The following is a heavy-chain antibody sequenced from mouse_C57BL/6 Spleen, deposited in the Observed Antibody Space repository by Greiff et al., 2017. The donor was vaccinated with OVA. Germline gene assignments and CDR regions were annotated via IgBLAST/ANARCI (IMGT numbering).Heavy chain of an antibody. CDR2: IYPGDGDT. CDR1: GYAFSSYW. D-gene: IGHD1-1*01. CDR3: SRSAGSSYVYYAMDY. V-gene: IGHV1-80*01. Sequence: LEESGAELVKPGASVKISCKASGYAFSSYWMNWVKQRPGKGLEWIGQIYPGDGDTNYNGKFKGKSTLTAEKSSSTAYMQLSSLTSEDSAVYFCSRSAGSSYVYYAMDYWGQGTSVTVSS. J-gene: IGHJ4*01.